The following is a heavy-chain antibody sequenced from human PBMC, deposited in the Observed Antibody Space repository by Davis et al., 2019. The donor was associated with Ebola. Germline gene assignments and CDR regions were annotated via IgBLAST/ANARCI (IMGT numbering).Heavy chain of an antibody. J-gene: IGHJ2*01. CDR1: GFTVSSNY. CDR2: IYSGGST. Sequence: PGGSLRLSCAASGFTVSSNYMSWVRQAPGKGLEWVSVIYSGGSTYYADSVKGRFTISRDNSKNTLYLQMNSLRAEDTAVYYCARDRIVGASSYWYFDLWGRGTLVTVSS. V-gene: IGHV3-53*01. D-gene: IGHD1-26*01. CDR3: ARDRIVGASSYWYFDL.